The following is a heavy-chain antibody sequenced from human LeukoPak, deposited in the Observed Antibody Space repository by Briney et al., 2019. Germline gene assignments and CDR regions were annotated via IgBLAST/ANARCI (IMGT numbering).Heavy chain of an antibody. D-gene: IGHD3-10*01. J-gene: IGHJ4*02. CDR2: IKQDGSEK. CDR1: GFTFNSYW. V-gene: IGHV3-7*01. CDR3: ARDSILLWFGELANFDY. Sequence: PGGSLRLSCAASGFTFNSYWMSWVRQAPGKGLEWVANIKQDGSEKYYVDSVKGRFTISRDNAKNSLYLQMNSLRAEDTAVYYCARDSILLWFGELANFDYWGQGTLVTVSS.